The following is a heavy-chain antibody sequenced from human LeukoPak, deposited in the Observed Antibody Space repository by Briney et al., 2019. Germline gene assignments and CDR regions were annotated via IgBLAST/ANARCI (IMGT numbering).Heavy chain of an antibody. D-gene: IGHD5-12*01. V-gene: IGHV1-2*02. CDR3: APDVDIVATTGGNDAFDI. Sequence: ASVKVSCKASGGTFSSYAISWVRQAPGQGLEWMGWINPNSDGTNYAQKFQGRVTMTRDTSISTAYMELSRLRSDDTAVYYCAPDVDIVATTGGNDAFDIWGQGTMVTVSS. CDR2: INPNSDGT. J-gene: IGHJ3*02. CDR1: GGTFSSYA.